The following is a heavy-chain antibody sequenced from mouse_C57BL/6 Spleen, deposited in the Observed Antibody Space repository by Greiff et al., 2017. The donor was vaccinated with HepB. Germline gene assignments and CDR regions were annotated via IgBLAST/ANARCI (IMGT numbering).Heavy chain of an antibody. V-gene: IGHV3-6*01. D-gene: IGHD5-5*01. Sequence: DVKLQESGPGLVKPSQSLSLTCPVTLYSIPSGYYWNWIRQFPGNKLEWMGYISYDGSNNYNPSLKNRISITRDTSKNQFFLKLNSVTTEDTATYYCARDYPDWFAYWGQGTLVTVSA. CDR1: LYSIPSGYY. CDR3: ARDYPDWFAY. J-gene: IGHJ3*01. CDR2: ISYDGSN.